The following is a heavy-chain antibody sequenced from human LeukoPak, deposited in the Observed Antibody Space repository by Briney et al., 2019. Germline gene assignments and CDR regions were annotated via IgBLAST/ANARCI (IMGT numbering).Heavy chain of an antibody. CDR2: IYYSGST. J-gene: IGHJ5*02. CDR3: ARGHFGWFDP. Sequence: SETLSLTCTVSGGSMSPYHWSWIRQPPGKGLEWIGYIYYSGSTNYNPSLKSRVTISVDTSKNQFSLKLSSVTAADTAVYYCARGHFGWFDPWGQGTLVTVSS. CDR1: GGSMSPYH. D-gene: IGHD2/OR15-2a*01. V-gene: IGHV4-59*01.